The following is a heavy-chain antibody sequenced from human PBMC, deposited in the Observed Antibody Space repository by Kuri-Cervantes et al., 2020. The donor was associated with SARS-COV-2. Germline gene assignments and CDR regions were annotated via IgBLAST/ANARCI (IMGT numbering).Heavy chain of an antibody. D-gene: IGHD6-6*01. CDR1: GYSLTSYW. J-gene: IGHJ3*02. CDR2: IYPGDSDT. Sequence: KVSCKGSGYSLTSYWIGWVRQMPGKGLEWMGIIYPGDSDTRYSPSFQGQVTISADKSISTAYLQWSSLKASDTAMYYCAMSPSSAGAFDIWGQGTMVTVSS. CDR3: AMSPSSAGAFDI. V-gene: IGHV5-51*01.